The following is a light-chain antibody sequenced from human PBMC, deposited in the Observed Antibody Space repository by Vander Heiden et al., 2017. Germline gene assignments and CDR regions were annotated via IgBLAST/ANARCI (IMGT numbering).Light chain of an antibody. CDR1: SSNIGSSS. J-gene: IGLJ2*01. CDR2: RSD. CDR3: EALDDSLSVV. Sequence: QSVLTQPPSASGNPVQRVTISCSGISSNIGSSSVFWYQPFPGTAPPLPFYRSDKRPSGVPDRCSGSKSGTSASQAISGRRYEDEADYYWEALDDSLSVVFGGGTKMTVL. V-gene: IGLV1-47*01.